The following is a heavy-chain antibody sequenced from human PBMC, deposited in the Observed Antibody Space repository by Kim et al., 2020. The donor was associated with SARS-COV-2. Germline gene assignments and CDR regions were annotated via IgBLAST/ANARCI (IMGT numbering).Heavy chain of an antibody. CDR3: AREMAAFDY. CDR2: GST. J-gene: IGHJ4*02. Sequence: GSTYYADSVKGRFTISRDNSKNTLYLQMNSLRAEDTAVYYCAREMAAFDYWGQGTLVTVSS. D-gene: IGHD6-13*01. V-gene: IGHV3-66*01.